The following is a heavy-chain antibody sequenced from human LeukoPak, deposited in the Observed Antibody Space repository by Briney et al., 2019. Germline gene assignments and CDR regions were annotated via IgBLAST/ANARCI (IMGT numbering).Heavy chain of an antibody. CDR2: IHPSTGNP. Sequence: ASVKVSCKASGYSFTNYAMNWVRQAPGQGLEWMGWIHPSTGNPTYAQGFTGRFVFSLDTSVSTAYLQISSLKAEGTAVYYCARARSWYPDDYWGQGTLVTVSS. CDR3: ARARSWYPDDY. V-gene: IGHV7-4-1*02. D-gene: IGHD6-13*01. CDR1: GYSFTNYA. J-gene: IGHJ4*02.